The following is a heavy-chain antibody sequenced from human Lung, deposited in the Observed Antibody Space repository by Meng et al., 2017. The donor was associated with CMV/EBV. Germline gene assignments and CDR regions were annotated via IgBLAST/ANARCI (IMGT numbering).Heavy chain of an antibody. CDR1: GSSIRPGYY. V-gene: IGHV4-38-2*02. J-gene: IGHJ4*02. CDR2: IFHSGTT. D-gene: IGHD4-11*01. Sequence: LXXSVPGSSIRPGYYWAWVRQPPGKGLEWIGSIFHSGTTYYNPSLKSRVTVSVDTSSSQFFLRLSSVTATDTAVYYCARVKGTTGPAYYFDYWGRGXLVTVSS. CDR3: ARVKGTTGPAYYFDY.